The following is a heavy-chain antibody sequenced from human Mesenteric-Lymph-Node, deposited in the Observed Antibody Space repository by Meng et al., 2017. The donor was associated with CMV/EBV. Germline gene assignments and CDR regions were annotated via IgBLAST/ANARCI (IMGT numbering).Heavy chain of an antibody. V-gene: IGHV4-39*01. D-gene: IGHD3-10*01. CDR2: IYYSEST. J-gene: IGHJ5*02. CDR3: ARPHYYGSGSSPWFDP. Sequence: QLQLQESGAGLVKPSETLSLTCTVSGGSISSSSYYWGWIRQPPGKGLEWIGSIYYSESTYYNPSLKSRVTISVDTSKNQFSLKLSSVTAADTAVYYCARPHYYGSGSSPWFDPWGQGTLVTVSS. CDR1: GGSISSSSYY.